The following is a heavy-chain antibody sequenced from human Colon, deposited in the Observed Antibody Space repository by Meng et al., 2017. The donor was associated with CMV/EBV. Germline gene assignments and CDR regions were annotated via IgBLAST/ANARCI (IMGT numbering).Heavy chain of an antibody. CDR3: ARDQEVAVAGTFYY. J-gene: IGHJ4*02. Sequence: SETLSLTCSVSGASFSGSFWTWVRQPPGKGLEWIGEIDHAGSTNYNPSLRRRVTLSVDTSVNQVSLNLSSVTAADTAVYYFARDQEVAVAGTFYYWGQGTLVTVSS. D-gene: IGHD6-19*01. V-gene: IGHV4-34*01. CDR1: GASFSGSF. CDR2: IDHAGST.